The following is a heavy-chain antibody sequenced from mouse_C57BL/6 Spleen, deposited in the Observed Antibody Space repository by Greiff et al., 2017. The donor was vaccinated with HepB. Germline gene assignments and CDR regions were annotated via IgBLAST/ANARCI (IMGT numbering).Heavy chain of an antibody. V-gene: IGHV1-69*01. CDR1: GYTFTSYW. J-gene: IGHJ2*01. CDR3: ARKILYFDY. CDR2: IDPSDSYT. Sequence: QVQLQQPVAELVMPGASVKLSCKASGYTFTSYWMHWVKQRPGQGLEWIGEIDPSDSYTNYNQKFKGKSTLTVDKSSSTAYMQLSSLTSEDSAVYYCARKILYFDYWGQGTTLTVSS.